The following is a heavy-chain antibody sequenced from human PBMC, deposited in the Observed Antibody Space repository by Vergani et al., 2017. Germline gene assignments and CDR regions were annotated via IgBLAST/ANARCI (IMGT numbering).Heavy chain of an antibody. CDR1: VFTFSSYS. CDR3: ARDQAVFGVVIPPDD. CDR2: MRSSSSHM. J-gene: IGHJ4*02. D-gene: IGHD3-3*01. V-gene: IGHV3-21*01. Sequence: EVQLVESGGGLVKPGGSLTLSCAASVFTFSSYSMNWVRQAPGKGLEWVSSMRSSSSHMYYAESVKGRFTISRDNANNSLYLQMNSLRAEDTAVYYCARDQAVFGVVIPPDDWGQGTLVTVSS.